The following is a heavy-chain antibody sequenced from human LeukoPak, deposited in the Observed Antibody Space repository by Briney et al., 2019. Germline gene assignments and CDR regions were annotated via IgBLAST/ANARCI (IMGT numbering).Heavy chain of an antibody. V-gene: IGHV3-23*01. CDR3: AKVYCSSPRCFLPFDY. Sequence: GGSLRLSCSTSGFTFKNFALSWVSQAPGKGLEWVATIPYRAGKSYYADSVQGRFSISRDDSAKTVYLHLNSLRAGDTAIYYCAKVYCSSPRCFLPFDYWGQGTLVTVSS. CDR1: GFTFKNFA. CDR2: IPYRAGKS. D-gene: IGHD2-2*01. J-gene: IGHJ4*02.